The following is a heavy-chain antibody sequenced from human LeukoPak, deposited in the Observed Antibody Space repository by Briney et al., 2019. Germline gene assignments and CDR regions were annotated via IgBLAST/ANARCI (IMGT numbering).Heavy chain of an antibody. D-gene: IGHD3-16*02. CDR3: ARHPPDYDYVWGSYQPLNHNYFDY. CDR2: IYYSGST. V-gene: IGHV4-39*01. J-gene: IGHJ4*02. Sequence: SETLSLTCTVSGGSISSSSYYWGWIRQPPGKGLEWIGSIYYSGSTYYNPSLKSRVTTSVDTSKNQFSLKLSSVTAADTAVYYCARHPPDYDYVWGSYQPLNHNYFDYWGQGTLVTVSS. CDR1: GGSISSSSYY.